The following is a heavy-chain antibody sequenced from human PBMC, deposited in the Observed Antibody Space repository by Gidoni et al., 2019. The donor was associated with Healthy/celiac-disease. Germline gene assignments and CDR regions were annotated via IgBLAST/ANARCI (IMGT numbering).Heavy chain of an antibody. D-gene: IGHD3-16*01. CDR1: GFTFSSYA. CDR3: AKSSRVMITFGGVIDP. J-gene: IGHJ5*02. CDR2: ISGSGGST. V-gene: IGHV3-23*01. Sequence: EVQLLESGGGLVQPGGSLRLSCAASGFTFSSYAMSWVRQAPGKGLEWVSGISGSGGSTYYADSVKGRFTISRDNSKNTLYLQMNSLRAEDTAVYYGAKSSRVMITFGGVIDPWGQGTLVTVSS.